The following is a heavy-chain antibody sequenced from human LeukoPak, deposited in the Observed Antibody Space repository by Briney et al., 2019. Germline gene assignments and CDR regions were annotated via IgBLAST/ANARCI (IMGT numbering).Heavy chain of an antibody. CDR1: GGSFSGYY. CDR2: IYYSGST. V-gene: IGHV4-59*01. D-gene: IGHD2-2*03. Sequence: PSETLSLTCAVYGGSFSGYYWSWIRQPPGKGLEWIGYIYYSGSTNYNPSLKSRVTISVDTSKNQFSLKLSSVTAADTAVYYCAREGGGYSRNNWFDPWGQGTLVTVSS. CDR3: AREGGGYSRNNWFDP. J-gene: IGHJ5*02.